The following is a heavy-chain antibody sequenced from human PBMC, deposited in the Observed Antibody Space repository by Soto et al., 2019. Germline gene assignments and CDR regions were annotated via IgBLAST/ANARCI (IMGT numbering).Heavy chain of an antibody. CDR1: GFTFSSYG. CDR2: ISYDGSNK. J-gene: IGHJ4*02. D-gene: IGHD6-19*01. CDR3: AKDQSAVASPKGFNY. V-gene: IGHV3-30*18. Sequence: GGSLRLSCAASGFTFSSYGMHWVRQAPGKGLEWVAVISYDGSNKYYADSVKGRFTISRDNSKNKLYLQMNSLRAEDTAVYYSAKDQSAVASPKGFNYWGQGTL.